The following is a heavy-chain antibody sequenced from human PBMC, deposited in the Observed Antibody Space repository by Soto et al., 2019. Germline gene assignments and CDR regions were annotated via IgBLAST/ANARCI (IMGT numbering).Heavy chain of an antibody. CDR1: GGTFSSYA. CDR3: ARSLYCSGGSCYSRYFDY. V-gene: IGHV1-69*06. J-gene: IGHJ4*02. Sequence: QVQLVQSGAEVKKPGSSVTVSCKASGGTFSSYAISWVRQAPGHGLEWMGGIIPIFGTANYAQKFQGRVTITADKSTSTAYMELSSLRSEDTAVYYCARSLYCSGGSCYSRYFDYWGQGTLVTVSS. CDR2: IIPIFGTA. D-gene: IGHD2-15*01.